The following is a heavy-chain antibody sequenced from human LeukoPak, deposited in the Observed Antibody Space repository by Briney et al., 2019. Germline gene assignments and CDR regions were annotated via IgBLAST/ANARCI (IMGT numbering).Heavy chain of an antibody. V-gene: IGHV4-4*02. CDR1: GGSISSSDW. Sequence: SGTLSLTCTVSGGSISSSDWWSWVRQPPGKGLEWIGEMHQSGIINYNPSLKSRVTMSLDKAKKQFSPKLSSVTAADTSVYFCASADYYRIDFWGQGTLVTVSS. J-gene: IGHJ4*02. CDR3: ASADYYRIDF. CDR2: MHQSGII. D-gene: IGHD3-10*01.